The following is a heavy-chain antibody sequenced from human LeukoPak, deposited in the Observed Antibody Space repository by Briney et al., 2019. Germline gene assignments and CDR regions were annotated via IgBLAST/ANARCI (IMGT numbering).Heavy chain of an antibody. J-gene: IGHJ5*02. Sequence: SETLSLTCTVSGGSISSSSYYWGWIRQPPGKGLEWIGSIYYSGSTYYNPSLKSRVTISVDTSKNQFSLKPSPVTAADTAVYYCASGSYYESWFDPWGQGTLVTVSS. CDR1: GGSISSSSYY. D-gene: IGHD1-26*01. CDR2: IYYSGST. V-gene: IGHV4-39*01. CDR3: ASGSYYESWFDP.